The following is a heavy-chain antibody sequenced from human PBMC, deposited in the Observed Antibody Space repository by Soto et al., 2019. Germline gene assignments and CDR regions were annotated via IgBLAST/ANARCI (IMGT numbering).Heavy chain of an antibody. CDR1: GGSVNSGGYY. D-gene: IGHD2-8*02. J-gene: IGHJ4*02. CDR2: IFYNGGT. CDR3: ARGDPGPRRFYFDT. V-gene: IGHV4-61*03. Sequence: TSETLSLTGTVSGGSVNSGGYYWSWIRQPPGKGLEWIGFIFYNGGTSYNPSLGSRVTISADTSKTLFSLNLNFVTAADTAVYYCARGDPGPRRFYFDTWGQGTLVTVSS.